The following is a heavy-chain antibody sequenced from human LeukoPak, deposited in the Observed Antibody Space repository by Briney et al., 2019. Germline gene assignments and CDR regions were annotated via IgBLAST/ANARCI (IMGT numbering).Heavy chain of an antibody. Sequence: RGASVTVSCKASGYTFTSYYMHWVRQAPGQGLEWMGIINPSGGSTSYAQKFQGRVTMTRDTSTSTVYMELSSLRSEDTAVYYCSSSGYYRGGAFDIWGQGTMVTVSS. CDR3: SSSGYYRGGAFDI. V-gene: IGHV1-46*01. CDR1: GYTFTSYY. D-gene: IGHD3-22*01. CDR2: INPSGGST. J-gene: IGHJ3*02.